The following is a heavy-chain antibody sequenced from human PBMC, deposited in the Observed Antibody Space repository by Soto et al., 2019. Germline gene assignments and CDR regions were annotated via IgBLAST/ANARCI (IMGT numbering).Heavy chain of an antibody. D-gene: IGHD2-15*01. CDR1: GFTFSTYY. V-gene: IGHV3-7*01. Sequence: EVQLVESGGGLVQPGGSLRLSCAASGFTFSTYYMNWVRQAPGKGLEWVANIKHDGSGKNYVDSVKGRFTSSRDNAKNSLYLQMSSLRAEDTAVYYCARDRGYCNGGPCYSVLDYLGQGTLVTVSS. CDR3: ARDRGYCNGGPCYSVLDY. CDR2: IKHDGSGK. J-gene: IGHJ4*02.